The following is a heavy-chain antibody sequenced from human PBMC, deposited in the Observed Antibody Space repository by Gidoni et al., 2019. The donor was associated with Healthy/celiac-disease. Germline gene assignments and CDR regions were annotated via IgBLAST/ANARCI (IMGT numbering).Heavy chain of an antibody. V-gene: IGHV4-34*01. CDR3: ARSGSAAVLDWFDP. D-gene: IGHD6-25*01. CDR2: INHSGST. Sequence: QVQLQQWGAGLLKPSETLSLTCAVYGGSFSGYYWSWIRQPPGKGLEWIGEINHSGSTNYNPSLKSRVTISVDTSKNQFSLKLSSVTAADTAVYYCARSGSAAVLDWFDPWGQGTLVTVSS. J-gene: IGHJ5*02. CDR1: GGSFSGYY.